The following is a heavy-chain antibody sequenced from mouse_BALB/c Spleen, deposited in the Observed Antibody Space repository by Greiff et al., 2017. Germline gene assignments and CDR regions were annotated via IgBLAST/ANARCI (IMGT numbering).Heavy chain of an antibody. CDR1: GFTFNTYA. CDR2: IRSKSNNYAT. J-gene: IGHJ1*01. D-gene: IGHD2-14*01. Sequence: EVQVVESGGGLVQPKGSLKLSCAASGFTFNTYAMNWVRQAPGKGLEWVARIRSKSNNYATYYADSVKDRFTISRDDSQSMLYLQMNNLKTEDTAMYYCVRHAYYRYDWYFDVWGAGTTVTVSS. CDR3: VRHAYYRYDWYFDV. V-gene: IGHV10-1*02.